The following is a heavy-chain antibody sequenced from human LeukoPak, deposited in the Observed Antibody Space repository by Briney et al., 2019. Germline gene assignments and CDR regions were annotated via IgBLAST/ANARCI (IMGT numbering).Heavy chain of an antibody. CDR3: TTDVGIY. CDR2: IKSKTDGGTT. V-gene: IGHV3-15*01. CDR1: GGSISSSNW. Sequence: ETLSLTCAVSGGSISSSNWWSWVRQPPGKGLEWVGRIKSKTDGGTTDYAAPVKGRFTISRDDSKNTLYLQMNSLKTEDTAVYYCTTDVGIYWGQGTLVTVSS. D-gene: IGHD1-14*01. J-gene: IGHJ4*02.